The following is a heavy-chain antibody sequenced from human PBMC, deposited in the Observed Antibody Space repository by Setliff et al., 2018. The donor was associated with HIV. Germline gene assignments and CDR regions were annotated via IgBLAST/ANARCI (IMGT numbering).Heavy chain of an antibody. V-gene: IGHV4-59*04. J-gene: IGHJ5*02. D-gene: IGHD6-19*01. Sequence: SETLSLTCTVSGDSSGINYWAWIRQPPGKGLEWIGSVSYARTTYYNPSLEGRVSMSFDSSKNQFSLGLRSMAAADAATYYCTADRASVWYGHWGQGTLVTVSS. CDR2: VSYARTT. CDR1: GDSSGINY. CDR3: TADRASVWYGH.